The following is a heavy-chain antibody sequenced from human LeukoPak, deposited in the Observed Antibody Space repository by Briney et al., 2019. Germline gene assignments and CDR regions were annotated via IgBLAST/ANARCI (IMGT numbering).Heavy chain of an antibody. V-gene: IGHV3-74*01. CDR2: INSDGSST. J-gene: IGHJ4*02. CDR3: VRERFGAIVEN. D-gene: IGHD5-24*01. Sequence: PGGSLRLSCAASGFTFSSYWMHWVRQAPGKGLVWVSRINSDGSSTSYADSGKGRFTISRDNAKNTLLLQMNSLRAEDTALYFCVRERFGAIVENWGQGALVTVSS. CDR1: GFTFSSYW.